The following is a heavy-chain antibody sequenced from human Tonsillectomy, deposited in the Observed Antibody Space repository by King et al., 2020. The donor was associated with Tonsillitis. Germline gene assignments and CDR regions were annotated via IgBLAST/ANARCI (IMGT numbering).Heavy chain of an antibody. Sequence: VQLVESGGGVVQTGRSLRLSCASSGFTFSRYGMHWVRQAPGKGLEWVAVISYDGSNEYYADSVKGRFTITRDNSKNTLYLQMNSLRAEDTAVYYCATAPVLLWFGDYPGAFDIWGQGTMVTVSS. CDR3: ATAPVLLWFGDYPGAFDI. J-gene: IGHJ3*02. V-gene: IGHV3-30*03. CDR1: GFTFSRYG. CDR2: ISYDGSNE. D-gene: IGHD3-10*01.